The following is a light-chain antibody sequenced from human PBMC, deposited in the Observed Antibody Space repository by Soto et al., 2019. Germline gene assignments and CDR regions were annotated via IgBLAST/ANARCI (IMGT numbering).Light chain of an antibody. CDR3: QQYDSSPRT. CDR1: QSLRSY. CDR2: GAS. Sequence: EVVLTQSPGTLSLSPGVRAALSCRASQSLRSYLAWYQQKPGQAPRLLIYGASTRLTGIPDRFIGSGSGTDFTLTISRLEPEDFAVYYCQQYDSSPRTFGQGTKVEIK. V-gene: IGKV3-20*01. J-gene: IGKJ1*01.